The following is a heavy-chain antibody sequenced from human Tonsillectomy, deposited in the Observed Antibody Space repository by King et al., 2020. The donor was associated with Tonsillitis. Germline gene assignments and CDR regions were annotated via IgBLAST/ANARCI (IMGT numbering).Heavy chain of an antibody. D-gene: IGHD1-26*01. J-gene: IGHJ4*02. CDR1: GFTFSTHS. V-gene: IGHV3-48*01. CDR3: ATDGVGALHY. CDR2: ISSSGSTI. Sequence: VQLVESGGGLLQPGGSLRLSCAASGFTFSTHSMSWVRQAPGKGLEWVSYISSSGSTIYYADSVKGRFTISRDNGKNSLYLQMNSLRAEDTAVYYCATDGVGALHYWGQGALVTVSS.